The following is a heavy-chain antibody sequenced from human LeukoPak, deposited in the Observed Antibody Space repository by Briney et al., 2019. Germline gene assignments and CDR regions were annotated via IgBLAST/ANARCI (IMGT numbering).Heavy chain of an antibody. CDR2: IKHDGSVI. D-gene: IGHD6-19*01. V-gene: IGHV3-7*01. CDR1: GFSFSSYW. J-gene: IGHJ4*02. Sequence: PGGSLRPSCAASGFSFSSYWMSWVRQAPGKGLEWVANIKHDGSVIYNVASVKSGYTISRDNAKNSLYLQMNSLRAGDTAVYLRARDFWQWLKQPNDFWGQGTLVTVSS. CDR3: ARDFWQWLKQPNDF.